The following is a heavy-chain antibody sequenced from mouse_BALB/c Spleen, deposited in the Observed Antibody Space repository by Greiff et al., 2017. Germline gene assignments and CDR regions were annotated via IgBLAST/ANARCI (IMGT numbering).Heavy chain of an antibody. CDR1: GFTFSSYT. J-gene: IGHJ4*01. CDR3: ARGDYPYAMDD. CDR2: ISNGGGST. Sequence: EVQLVESGGGLVQPGGSLKLSCAASGFTFSSYTMSWVRQTPEKRLEWVAYISNGGGSTYYPDTVKGRFTISRDNAKNTLYLQMSSLKSEDTAMYYCARGDYPYAMDDWGQGTSVTVSS. D-gene: IGHD2-4*01. V-gene: IGHV5-12-2*01.